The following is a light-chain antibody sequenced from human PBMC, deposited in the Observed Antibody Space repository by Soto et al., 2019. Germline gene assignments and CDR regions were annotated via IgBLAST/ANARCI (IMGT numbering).Light chain of an antibody. Sequence: QSVLTQPPSVSGAPGQRVTISCTGSSSNIGAGYDVHWYQQLPGTAPKLLIYGNSNRPSGVPDRFSGSKSGTSASLAITGLQAEDEADYYCAAWDDSQNGYVVFGGGTKVTVL. V-gene: IGLV1-40*01. CDR2: GNS. J-gene: IGLJ2*01. CDR3: AAWDDSQNGYVV. CDR1: SSNIGAGYD.